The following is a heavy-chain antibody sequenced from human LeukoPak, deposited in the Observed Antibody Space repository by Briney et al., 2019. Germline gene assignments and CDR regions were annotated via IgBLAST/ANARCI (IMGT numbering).Heavy chain of an antibody. V-gene: IGHV3-53*01. D-gene: IGHD2-15*01. J-gene: IGHJ4*02. CDR1: RLTPSNNY. CDR2: IYSGGST. CDR3: ARDRYCSGGSCSGL. Sequence: PGGSLRLSCAASRLTPSNNYIKWVRQAPGKGLEWVSLIYSGGSTYYADSVKGRFTISRDNPKNTVYLQMNNLRAEDTAVYYCARDRYCSGGSCSGLWGQGTLVTVSS.